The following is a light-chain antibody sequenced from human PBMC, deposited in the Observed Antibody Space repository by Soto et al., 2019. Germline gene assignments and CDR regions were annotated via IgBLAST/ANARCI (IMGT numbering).Light chain of an antibody. V-gene: IGKV1-8*01. CDR3: QQYYSYPYS. Sequence: TGDRVTITCRASQGISSYLAWYQQKPGKAPKLLIYAASTLQSGVPSRFSGSGSGTDFTLTISCLQSEDFATYYCQQYYSYPYSFGQGTKVDIK. CDR2: AAS. J-gene: IGKJ2*01. CDR1: QGISSY.